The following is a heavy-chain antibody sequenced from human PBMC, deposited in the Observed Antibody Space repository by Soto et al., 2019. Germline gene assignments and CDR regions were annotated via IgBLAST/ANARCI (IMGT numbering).Heavy chain of an antibody. Sequence: PSETLSLTCSVSGGSINSTSYYWGWIRQPPGKGLEWIGSVYYSGSTYYNPSLKGRVTISVDTSKNQFSLKLNSVTAADTAVYYCARDSSSWFRWFDPWGQGTLVTVSS. CDR3: ARDSSSWFRWFDP. CDR1: GGSINSTSYY. CDR2: VYYSGST. D-gene: IGHD6-13*01. J-gene: IGHJ5*02. V-gene: IGHV4-39*01.